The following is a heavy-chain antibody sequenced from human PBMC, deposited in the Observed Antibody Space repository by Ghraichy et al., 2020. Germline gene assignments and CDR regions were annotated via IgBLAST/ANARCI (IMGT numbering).Heavy chain of an antibody. V-gene: IGHV1-69*04. Sequence: VKVSCKASGDTFSTYAFNWVRQAPGQGLEWLGRIVPILSVTNYAQTFQGRVTISADQSTSTAYLELSSLRSEDTAVYYCARDRQLADYFYYYAMDVWGQGTTVTVSS. CDR1: GDTFSTYA. D-gene: IGHD1-1*01. CDR3: ARDRQLADYFYYYAMDV. CDR2: IVPILSVT. J-gene: IGHJ6*02.